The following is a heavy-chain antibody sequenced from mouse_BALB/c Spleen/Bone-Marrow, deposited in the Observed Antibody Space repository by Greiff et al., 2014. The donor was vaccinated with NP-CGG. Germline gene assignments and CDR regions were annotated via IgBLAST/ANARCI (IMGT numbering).Heavy chain of an antibody. J-gene: IGHJ1*01. V-gene: IGHV5-9-3*01. Sequence: EVQLQQSGGGLVKPGGSLKLSCAASGFTFGSYAMSWVRQTPEKRLEWVATITSGGTYTYYPDSVKGRFTISRDNAKNTLYLQMSSLRSEDTAMYYCARRRVDDYDWYFDVWGAGTTVTVSS. CDR2: ITSGGTYT. CDR1: GFTFGSYA. D-gene: IGHD2-4*01. CDR3: ARRRVDDYDWYFDV.